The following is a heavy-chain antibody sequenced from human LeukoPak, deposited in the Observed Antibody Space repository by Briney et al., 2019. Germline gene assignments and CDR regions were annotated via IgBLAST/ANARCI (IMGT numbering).Heavy chain of an antibody. CDR1: GYTFTGYY. CDR3: ARVDYYYYYGMDV. J-gene: IGHJ6*02. V-gene: IGHV1-2*02. CDR2: INPNSGGT. Sequence: PQASVKVSCKASGYTFTGYYMHWVRQAPGQGLEWMGWINPNSGGTNYAQKFQGRVTMTRDTSISTAYMELSRLRSDDTAVYYCARVDYYYYYGMDVWGQGTTVTVSS.